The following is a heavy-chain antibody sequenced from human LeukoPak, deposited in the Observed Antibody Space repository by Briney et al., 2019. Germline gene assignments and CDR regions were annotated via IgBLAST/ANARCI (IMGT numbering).Heavy chain of an antibody. CDR2: ISAYNGNT. V-gene: IGHV1-18*01. Sequence: ASVKVSCKASGYTFTSYGISWVRQAPGQGLEWMGWISAYNGNTNYAQKLQGRVTMTTDTSTSTAYMELRSLRSDDTAVYYCARDLGSLLWFEELLYSYFDYWGQGTLVTVSS. D-gene: IGHD3-10*01. J-gene: IGHJ4*02. CDR3: ARDLGSLLWFEELLYSYFDY. CDR1: GYTFTSYG.